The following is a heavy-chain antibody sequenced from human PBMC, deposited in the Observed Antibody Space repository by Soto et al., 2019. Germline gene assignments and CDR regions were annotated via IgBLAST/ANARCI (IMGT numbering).Heavy chain of an antibody. Sequence: QVQLVQSGAEVKKPGSSVKVSCKASGGTFSSYAISWVRQAPGQGLEWMGGIIPIFGTANYAQKFQGRVTITEHASTSAAYMERSSPISEDTAVYYCAREMAYGGTSVLDSWGQGTLVTVSS. V-gene: IGHV1-69*12. D-gene: IGHD4-17*01. CDR2: IIPIFGTA. J-gene: IGHJ4*02. CDR3: AREMAYGGTSVLDS. CDR1: GGTFSSYA.